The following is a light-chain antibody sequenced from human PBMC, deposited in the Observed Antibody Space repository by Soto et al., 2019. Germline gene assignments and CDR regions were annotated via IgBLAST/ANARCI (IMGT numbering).Light chain of an antibody. CDR2: GAS. CDR3: QQYNNWPPGP. Sequence: EIVMTQSPATLSVSPGERATLSGRASQSVSSNLAWYQQKPGQAPRLLIYGASTRATGIPARFSGSGSGTEFTLTISSLQSEDFAVYYCQQYNNWPPGPFGQGTRLEIK. J-gene: IGKJ5*01. CDR1: QSVSSN. V-gene: IGKV3-15*01.